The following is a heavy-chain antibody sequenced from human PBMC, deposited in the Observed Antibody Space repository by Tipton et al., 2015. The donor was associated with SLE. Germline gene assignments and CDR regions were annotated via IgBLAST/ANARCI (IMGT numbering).Heavy chain of an antibody. Sequence: SLRLSCAASGFKFSDYSIHWVRQAPGKGLEWVAFIRSDGSKKYYADSVKGRFTISRDNFKNVLFLQMSNLRSEDTAVYYCAKFIGAPDTDYWGQGTLVSVSS. CDR2: IRSDGSKK. CDR1: GFKFSDYS. D-gene: IGHD3-16*02. CDR3: AKFIGAPDTDY. J-gene: IGHJ4*02. V-gene: IGHV3-30*02.